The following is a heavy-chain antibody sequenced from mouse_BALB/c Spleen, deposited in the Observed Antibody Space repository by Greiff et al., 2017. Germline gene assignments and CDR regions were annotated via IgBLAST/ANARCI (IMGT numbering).Heavy chain of an antibody. D-gene: IGHD2-4*01. CDR3: ARRITTYAMDY. J-gene: IGHJ4*01. V-gene: IGHV3-2*02. CDR2: ISYSGST. Sequence: EVQLQESGPGLVKPSQSLSLTCTVTGYSFTSDYAWYLIRQLPGNKLEWVGYISYSGSTSYNPSLKSRISITRDTSKNQFFLQLNSVTTEDTATDYCARRITTYAMDYWGQGTSVTVSS. CDR1: GYSFTSDYA.